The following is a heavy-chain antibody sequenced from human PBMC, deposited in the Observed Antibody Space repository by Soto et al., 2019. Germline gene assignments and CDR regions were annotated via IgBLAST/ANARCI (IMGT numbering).Heavy chain of an antibody. J-gene: IGHJ6*02. CDR1: GFTFSRNG. Sequence: GGSLRLSCAASGFTFSRNGMHWVRQAPGKGLEWVAVISYDGNYKYYGDSVKGRFTISRDNSKNTLYLQMNSLRAEDTAVYYCAAPTGSTTYYYYYGMDVWGQGTTVTVSS. CDR2: ISYDGNYK. CDR3: AAPTGSTTYYYYYGMDV. V-gene: IGHV3-30*03. D-gene: IGHD1-7*01.